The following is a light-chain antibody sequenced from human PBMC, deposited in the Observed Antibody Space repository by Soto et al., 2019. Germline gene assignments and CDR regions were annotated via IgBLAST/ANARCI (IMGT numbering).Light chain of an antibody. CDR3: QQYGNSIPIT. CDR2: GAF. Sequence: ESVLPQSPGILYLTPGERATLSCRASQSVSTSFLAWYQQKPGQAPRLLIYGAFSRATGIPDRFSGSGSGTDFTLTISRLEPEDFAVYYCQQYGNSIPITFGQGTRLEIK. V-gene: IGKV3-20*01. CDR1: QSVSTSF. J-gene: IGKJ5*01.